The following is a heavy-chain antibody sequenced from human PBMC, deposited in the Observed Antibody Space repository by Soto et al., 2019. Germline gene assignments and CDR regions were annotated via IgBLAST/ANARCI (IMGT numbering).Heavy chain of an antibody. CDR2: INHSGST. V-gene: IGHV4-34*01. CDR3: ARGGGSVPNWFDP. J-gene: IGHJ5*02. CDR1: GGSFSGYY. D-gene: IGHD3-10*01. Sequence: PSETLSLTCAVYGGSFSGYYWSWIRQPPGKGLEWIGEINHSGSTNYNPSLKSRVTISVDTSKNQFSLKLSSVTAADTAVYYCARGGGSVPNWFDPWGQGTLVTVS.